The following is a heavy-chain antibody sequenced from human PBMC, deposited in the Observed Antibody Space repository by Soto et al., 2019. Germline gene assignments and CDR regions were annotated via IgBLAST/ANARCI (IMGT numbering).Heavy chain of an antibody. V-gene: IGHV1-18*01. CDR3: ARDRADAAMGYYYYGLDV. D-gene: IGHD5-18*01. CDR1: WGPLSSYG. CDR2: ISAYNGNT. J-gene: IGHJ6*02. Sequence: GGSWKVSCKASWGPLSSYGISWVGRGPRQGLEWMGWISAYNGNTISGQKLQGRVTMTTDTSTSTAYMELRSLRSDDTAVYYCARDRADAAMGYYYYGLDVWGQGTTVTVSS.